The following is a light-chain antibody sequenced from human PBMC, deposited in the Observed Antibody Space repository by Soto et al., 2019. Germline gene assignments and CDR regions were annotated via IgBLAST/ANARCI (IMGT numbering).Light chain of an antibody. CDR3: QEYYSRPLT. CDR2: WAT. Sequence: DRVLSPSPDSLAVSLGESSTFNCKSSQSILHTSNGMNYLAWYQQKPGQPPKLLIYWATARESGVPDRFSGSGSETDFTLTISSMQAEDAAVYYCQEYYSRPLTFGPGAKVDIK. CDR1: QSILHTSNGMNY. V-gene: IGKV4-1*01. J-gene: IGKJ3*01.